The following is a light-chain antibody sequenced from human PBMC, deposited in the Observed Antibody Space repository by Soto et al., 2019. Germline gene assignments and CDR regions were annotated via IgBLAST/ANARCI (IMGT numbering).Light chain of an antibody. V-gene: IGKV3-20*01. CDR1: LSVSSSY. CDR3: QQYGSSPCT. J-gene: IGKJ1*01. CDR2: GAS. Sequence: EIVLTQSPGTLSLSPGERATLSCRASLSVSSSYLAWYQQKPGQAPRLLIYGASSRATGIPDRVSGSGSGTDFTLTISRLEPEDFAVYYCQQYGSSPCTFGQGTKVGIK.